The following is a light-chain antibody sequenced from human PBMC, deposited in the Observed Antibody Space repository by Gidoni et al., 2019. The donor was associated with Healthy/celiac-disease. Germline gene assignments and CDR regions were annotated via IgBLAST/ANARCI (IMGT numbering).Light chain of an antibody. CDR1: STDVGGYNY. CDR3: SSYAGSNNLV. J-gene: IGLJ2*01. Sequence: QSALTQPPSASGSPGQSVTIPCTGTSTDVGGYNYVSWYQQHPRKAPKPMIYEVSKRPAVVPDRFSGSKSGNTASLTVSGLQAEDEADYYCSSYAGSNNLVFGGGTKLTVL. V-gene: IGLV2-8*01. CDR2: EVS.